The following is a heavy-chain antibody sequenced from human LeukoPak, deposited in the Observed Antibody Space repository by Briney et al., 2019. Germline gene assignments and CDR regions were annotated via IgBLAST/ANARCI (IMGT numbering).Heavy chain of an antibody. CDR3: AGASRVRLDY. J-gene: IGHJ4*02. V-gene: IGHV4-59*01. CDR2: IYNSGST. D-gene: IGHD4/OR15-4a*01. Sequence: PSETLSLTCTLSGGSISSNYWSWIRQPPGKGLEWIGYIYNSGSTIYNPSLKSRVTISVDTSKNQFSLKLSSVTAADTAVYYCAGASRVRLDYWGQGTLVTVSS. CDR1: GGSISSNY.